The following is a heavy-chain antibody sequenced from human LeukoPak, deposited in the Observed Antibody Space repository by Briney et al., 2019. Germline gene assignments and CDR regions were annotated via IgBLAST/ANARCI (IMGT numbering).Heavy chain of an antibody. J-gene: IGHJ3*02. V-gene: IGHV3-23*01. D-gene: IGHD5-18*01. Sequence: GGSLRLSCAASGFTFSSYGMSWVRQVPGKGLEYLSAISGSGGNTYYADSVKGRFTISRDNSKNTLYLQMNSLRVEDTAVYYCASARYTYGLDAFAIWGQGTMVTVSS. CDR3: ASARYTYGLDAFAI. CDR1: GFTFSSYG. CDR2: ISGSGGNT.